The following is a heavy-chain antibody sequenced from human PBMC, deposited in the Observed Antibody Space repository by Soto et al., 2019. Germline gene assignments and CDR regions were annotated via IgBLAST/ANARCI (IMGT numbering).Heavy chain of an antibody. V-gene: IGHV3-15*01. J-gene: IGHJ1*01. CDR1: GFNLSHPW. Sequence: GGSLRLSCVASGFNLSHPWMTWVRQAAGKGLDWVGRIKSKTDGGTADYAAPVKGRATISRDDSKNTVYLQMNSLKTEDTAVYYCTTGIYYDILTGYHNVAYWGQGALVTVSS. CDR2: IKSKTDGGTA. CDR3: TTGIYYDILTGYHNVAY. D-gene: IGHD3-9*01.